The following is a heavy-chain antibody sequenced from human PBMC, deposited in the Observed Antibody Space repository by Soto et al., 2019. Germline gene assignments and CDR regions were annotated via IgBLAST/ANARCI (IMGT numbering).Heavy chain of an antibody. CDR1: GYTYTGYY. Sequence: GASVKVCCKASGYTYTGYYRHWVRQATGQRLEWMGWINAGNGNTKYSQKFQGRVTITRDTSASTAYMELSSLRSEDTAVYYCAKVVGDGNDYYDFWGQGTLVTVSS. CDR2: INAGNGNT. J-gene: IGHJ4*02. V-gene: IGHV1-3*01. CDR3: AKVVGDGNDYYDF. D-gene: IGHD3-22*01.